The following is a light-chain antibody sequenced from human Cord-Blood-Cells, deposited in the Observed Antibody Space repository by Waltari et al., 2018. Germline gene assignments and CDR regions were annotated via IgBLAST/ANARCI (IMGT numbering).Light chain of an antibody. CDR3: QQYGSSP. CDR2: GAS. J-gene: IGKJ1*01. Sequence: IVLTQSPGTLSLSPGERATLSCRASQCVSSSYLAWYQQKPGQAPRLLIYGASSRATCIPDRFSGSGSGTDFTLTISRLEPEDFAVYYCQQYGSSPFGQGTKVEIK. V-gene: IGKV3-20*01. CDR1: QCVSSSY.